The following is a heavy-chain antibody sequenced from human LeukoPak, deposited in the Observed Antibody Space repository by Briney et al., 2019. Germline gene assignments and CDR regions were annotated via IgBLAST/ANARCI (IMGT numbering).Heavy chain of an antibody. CDR1: GGSISHYY. D-gene: IGHD4-17*01. CDR2: IYYSGTT. Sequence: AETQSLTCTVSGGSISHYYWSWTRQSPGKGLEWIGYIYYSGTTNYNPSLKSRVTISVDTSRNQFSLQLRSVTAADTAVYYCAREDPQTTVPEGMDVWGQGTTVIVSS. CDR3: AREDPQTTVPEGMDV. V-gene: IGHV4-59*01. J-gene: IGHJ6*02.